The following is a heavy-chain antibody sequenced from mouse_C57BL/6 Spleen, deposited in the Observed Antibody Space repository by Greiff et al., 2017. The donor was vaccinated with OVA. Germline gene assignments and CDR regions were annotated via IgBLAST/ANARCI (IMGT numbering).Heavy chain of an antibody. CDR3: ARARLGRAMDY. Sequence: VQLQQPGAELVKPGASVKLSCKASGYTFTSYWMHWVKQRPGRGLEWIGRIDPNSGGTKYNEKFKSKATLTVDKPSSPAYMQLSSLTSEDSAVYYCARARLGRAMDYWGQGTSVTVSS. V-gene: IGHV1-72*01. D-gene: IGHD4-1*01. CDR2: IDPNSGGT. CDR1: GYTFTSYW. J-gene: IGHJ4*01.